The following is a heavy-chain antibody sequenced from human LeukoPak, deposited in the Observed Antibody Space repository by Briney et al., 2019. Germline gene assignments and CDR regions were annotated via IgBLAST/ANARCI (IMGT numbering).Heavy chain of an antibody. CDR1: EFTFSSYW. D-gene: IGHD5-24*01. V-gene: IGHV3-74*01. CDR3: ARDLGGDGYNLIDY. J-gene: IGHJ4*02. CDR2: INTDGITT. Sequence: GGSLRLSCAASEFTFSSYWMHWVRQAPGKGLVWVSRINTDGITTTYADSVKGRFTISRDNSKNTLYLQMNSLRAEDTAVYYCARDLGGDGYNLIDYWGQGTLVTVSS.